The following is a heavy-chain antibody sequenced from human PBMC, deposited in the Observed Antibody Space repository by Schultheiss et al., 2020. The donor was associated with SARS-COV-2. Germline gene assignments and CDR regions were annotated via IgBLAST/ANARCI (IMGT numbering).Heavy chain of an antibody. D-gene: IGHD3-3*01. CDR2: IYYSGST. V-gene: IGHV4-59*12. CDR1: GDSISSYY. J-gene: IGHJ4*02. CDR3: ARDQYYDFWTPGY. Sequence: SETLSLTCTVSGDSISSYYWSWIRQPPGKGLEWIGNIYYSGSTYYNPSLKSRVTISVDTSKNQFSLKLSSVTAADTAVYYCARDQYYDFWTPGYWGQGTLVTVSS.